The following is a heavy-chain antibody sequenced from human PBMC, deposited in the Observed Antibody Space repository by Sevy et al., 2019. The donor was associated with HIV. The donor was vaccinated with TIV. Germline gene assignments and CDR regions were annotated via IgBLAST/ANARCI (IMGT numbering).Heavy chain of an antibody. CDR1: GFTFSSYA. Sequence: GGSLRLSCAASGFTFSSYAMSWVRQAPGKGLEWVSAISGSGGSTYYADSVKGRFTISRDNSKNTLYLQMNSLRAEDTAVYHCAKGDIVVVPAAIVDYWGQGTLVTVSS. V-gene: IGHV3-23*01. J-gene: IGHJ4*02. D-gene: IGHD2-2*01. CDR2: ISGSGGST. CDR3: AKGDIVVVPAAIVDY.